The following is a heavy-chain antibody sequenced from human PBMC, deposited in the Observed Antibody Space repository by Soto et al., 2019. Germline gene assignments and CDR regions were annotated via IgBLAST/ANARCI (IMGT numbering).Heavy chain of an antibody. CDR2: ITVYNDKT. V-gene: IGHV1-18*01. D-gene: IGHD3-22*01. CDR3: ARVKNYYDSSGYSPFDY. J-gene: IGHJ4*02. CDR1: GYTFNSYG. Sequence: QVQLVQSGGEVKKPGASVKVSCKTSGYTFNSYGISWVRQAPGQGLEWMGWITVYNDKTNYQQKLQDRVTMTTDTSTSTAYMELRSLRSDDTAVYYCARVKNYYDSSGYSPFDYWGQGTLVTVSS.